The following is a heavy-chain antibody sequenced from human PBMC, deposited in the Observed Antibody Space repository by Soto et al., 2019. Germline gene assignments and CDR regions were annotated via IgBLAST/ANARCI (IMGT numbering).Heavy chain of an antibody. CDR3: VHLTFTRDSTNWAYNWFDP. Sequence: QITLKESGPTLVKPTQTLTLTCTFSGFSLTTSGVGVGWIRQPPGKALEWLALILWDDDKRYRPSLKSRITITKDTXXYXVSXTMTNMDPVDTATYCCVHLTFTRDSTNWAYNWFDPWGQGTLVTVSS. CDR1: GFSLTTSGVG. CDR2: ILWDDDK. D-gene: IGHD6-13*01. V-gene: IGHV2-5*02. J-gene: IGHJ5*02.